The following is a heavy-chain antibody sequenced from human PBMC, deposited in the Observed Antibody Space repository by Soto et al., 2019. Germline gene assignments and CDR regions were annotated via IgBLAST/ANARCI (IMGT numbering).Heavy chain of an antibody. CDR1: GFTFSSYA. D-gene: IGHD3-22*01. Sequence: GGSLRLSCAASGFTFSSYAMSWVRQAPGKGLEWVSAISGSGGSTYYADSVKGRFTISRDNSKNTLYLQMNSLRAEDTAVYYCAKDSPYDSSGYWYFDLWGRGTLVTVSS. CDR2: ISGSGGST. V-gene: IGHV3-23*01. CDR3: AKDSPYDSSGYWYFDL. J-gene: IGHJ2*01.